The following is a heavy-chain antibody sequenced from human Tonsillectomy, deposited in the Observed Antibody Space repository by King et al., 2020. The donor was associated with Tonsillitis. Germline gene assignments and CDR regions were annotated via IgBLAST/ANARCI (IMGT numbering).Heavy chain of an antibody. CDR3: ARDGGYYGSGSYGDGMDV. V-gene: IGHV3-30-3*01. D-gene: IGHD3-10*01. CDR1: GFTFSSYA. J-gene: IGHJ6*02. CDR2: ISYDGSNK. Sequence: VQLVESGGGVVQPGRSLRLSCAASGFTFSSYAMHWVRQAPGKGLEWVAVISYDGSNKYYADSVKGRFTIYRDNSKNTLYLQMNSLRGEDTAVYYCARDGGYYGSGSYGDGMDVWGQGTTVTVSS.